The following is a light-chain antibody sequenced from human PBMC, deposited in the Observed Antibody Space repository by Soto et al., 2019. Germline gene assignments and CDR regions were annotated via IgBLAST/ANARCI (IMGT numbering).Light chain of an antibody. CDR1: QDISNH. J-gene: IGKJ5*01. V-gene: IGKV1-33*01. CDR3: QQYYNLPIT. Sequence: DIQITQSPSSLSGSVGDRVTITCQSSQDISNHLNWYQQKPGKAPKLLIYDASNLETGVPSRFSGSGSGTDFTVTISSLQPEDFATYSCQQYYNLPITFGQGTRLEIK. CDR2: DAS.